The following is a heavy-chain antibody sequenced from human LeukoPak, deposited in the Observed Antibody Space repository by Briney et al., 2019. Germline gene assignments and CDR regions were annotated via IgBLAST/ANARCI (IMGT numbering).Heavy chain of an antibody. CDR1: GFTFSTFG. CDR3: ARGITIFGVAKYAMDV. V-gene: IGHV3-66*01. D-gene: IGHD3-3*01. Sequence: GGSLRLSCAASGFTFSTFGMSWVRQAPGKGLEWVSVIFAGGTTYYTDSVKGRCTISRDNSKNTLYLQMNSLRADDTAVYYCARGITIFGVAKYAMDVWGQGTTVTVSS. CDR2: IFAGGTT. J-gene: IGHJ6*02.